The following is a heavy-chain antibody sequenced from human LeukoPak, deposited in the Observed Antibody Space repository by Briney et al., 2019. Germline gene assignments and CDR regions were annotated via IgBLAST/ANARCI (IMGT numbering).Heavy chain of an antibody. Sequence: GGSLRLSCVAPGFTFSNYAMTWVRQASGKGLELVSGIWGADDKTVYGDAVKGRFTISRDNSKNTLYLQMNSLGAEDTAVYYCAKDGHRITMVRGVIITVNGMDVWGQGTTVTVSS. CDR2: IWGADDKT. CDR1: GFTFSNYA. D-gene: IGHD3-10*01. J-gene: IGHJ6*02. CDR3: AKDGHRITMVRGVIITVNGMDV. V-gene: IGHV3-23*01.